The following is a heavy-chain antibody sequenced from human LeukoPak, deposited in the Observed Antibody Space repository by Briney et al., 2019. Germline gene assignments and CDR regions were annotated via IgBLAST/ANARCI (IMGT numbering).Heavy chain of an antibody. CDR3: VRRRSGSYLDY. V-gene: IGHV4-59*08. CDR2: TYYSGST. CDR1: RGSIRSYY. Sequence: PSETLSLTCTVSRGSIRSYYWSWIRQPPGRGLEWIGYTYYSGSTNYNPSLKSRVTISLDTSKNQFSLNLSPVTAADTAVYYCVRRRSGSYLDYWGQGTLVTVSS. J-gene: IGHJ4*02. D-gene: IGHD1-26*01.